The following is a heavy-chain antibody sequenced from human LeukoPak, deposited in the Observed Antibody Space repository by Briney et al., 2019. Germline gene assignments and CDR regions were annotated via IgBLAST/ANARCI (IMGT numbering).Heavy chain of an antibody. J-gene: IGHJ4*02. V-gene: IGHV4-38-2*02. CDR1: GYSISSGYY. D-gene: IGHD5-24*01. Sequence: SETLSLTCSVSGYSISSGYYWGWIRQPPGKGLEWIGSIYHRGNTYYSPSLKSRVTISVDTSKNQFSLKLSSVTAADTAVYYCARNRDGYNSFDYWGQGTLVTVSS. CDR3: ARNRDGYNSFDY. CDR2: IYHRGNT.